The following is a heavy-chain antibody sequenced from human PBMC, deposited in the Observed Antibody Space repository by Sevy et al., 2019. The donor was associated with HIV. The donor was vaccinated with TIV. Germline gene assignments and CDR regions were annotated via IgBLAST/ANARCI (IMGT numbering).Heavy chain of an antibody. J-gene: IGHJ5*02. CDR1: GGSISSYY. CDR2: IHYTGSA. V-gene: IGHV4-59*01. CDR3: TRAPPVRSGDDSLNWFDP. D-gene: IGHD5-12*01. Sequence: SETLSITCTVSGGSISSYYWSWIRQPPGKGLEYIGYIHYTGSANYNPSLKSRVTISVDTSKNQFSPKLSSVTAADTAVYYCTRAPPVRSGDDSLNWFDPWGQGSLVTVSS.